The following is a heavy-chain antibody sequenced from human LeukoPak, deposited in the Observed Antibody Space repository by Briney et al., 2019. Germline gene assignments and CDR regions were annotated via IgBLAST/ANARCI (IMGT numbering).Heavy chain of an antibody. CDR2: INAGNGNT. D-gene: IGHD3-3*01. V-gene: IGHV1-3*01. CDR3: ARVCCSYDFWSGYYYFDY. J-gene: IGHJ4*02. Sequence: ASVKVSCKASGYTFTSYAMHWVRQAPGQGLEWMGWINAGNGNTKYSQKFQGRVTITRGTSASTAYMELSSLRSEDTAVYYCARVCCSYDFWSGYYYFDYWGQGTLVTVSS. CDR1: GYTFTSYA.